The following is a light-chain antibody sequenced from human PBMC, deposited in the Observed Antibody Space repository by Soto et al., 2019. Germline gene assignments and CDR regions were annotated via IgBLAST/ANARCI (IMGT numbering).Light chain of an antibody. V-gene: IGKV3-15*01. J-gene: IGKJ1*01. Sequence: EIVMTQSPATLSVSPGQRANLSCRASQSVRSNLAWYQKKPGQPSRLLIYGASARATGVPARFSGSGSGAEFTLTISGLQSEDFAIYYCHHYSNWPRTFGQGTKVDIK. CDR3: HHYSNWPRT. CDR1: QSVRSN. CDR2: GAS.